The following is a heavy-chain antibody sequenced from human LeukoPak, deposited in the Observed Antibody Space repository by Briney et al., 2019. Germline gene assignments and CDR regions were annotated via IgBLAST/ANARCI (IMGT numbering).Heavy chain of an antibody. CDR2: IKQDGSEK. CDR1: GFTFSSYW. CDR3: AREQRTYYDFWSGYYLPDY. D-gene: IGHD3-3*01. V-gene: IGHV3-7*01. Sequence: GGSLRLSCAASGFTFSSYWMSWVRQAPGKGLEWVANIKQDGSEKYYVDSVKGRFTISRDNAKNSLYLQMNSLRAEDTAVYYCAREQRTYYDFWSGYYLPDYWGQGTLVTVSS. J-gene: IGHJ4*02.